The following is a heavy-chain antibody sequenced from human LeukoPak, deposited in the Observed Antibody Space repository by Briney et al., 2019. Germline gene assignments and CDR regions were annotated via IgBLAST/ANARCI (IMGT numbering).Heavy chain of an antibody. J-gene: IGHJ5*02. CDR1: GGTFSSYA. CDR2: IIPILGIA. V-gene: IGHV1-69*04. D-gene: IGHD1-26*01. CDR3: ARGPPQYSGSYEVWFDP. Sequence: ASVKVSCKAPGGTFSSYAISWVRQAPGQGLEWMGRIIPILGIANYAQKFQGRVTITADKSTSTAYMELSSLRSEDTAVYYCARGPPQYSGSYEVWFDPWGQGTLVTVSS.